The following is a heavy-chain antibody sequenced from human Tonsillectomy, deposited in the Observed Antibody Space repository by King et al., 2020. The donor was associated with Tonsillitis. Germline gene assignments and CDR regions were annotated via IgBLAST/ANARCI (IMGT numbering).Heavy chain of an antibody. CDR2: INPGGGST. CDR3: ASPSSHEVAYARSMNV. J-gene: IGHJ6*02. CDR1: GYTFTSYY. V-gene: IGHV1-46*01. Sequence: VQLVESGAEVKKPGASVKVSCKASGYTFTSYYIHWVRQAPGQGLEWMGVINPGGGSTNYAQKFQGRVTLTSETSTRTVYMEMSSLRSEDTAVYFCASPSSHEVAYARSMNVWGQGTTVTVSS. D-gene: IGHD4-17*01.